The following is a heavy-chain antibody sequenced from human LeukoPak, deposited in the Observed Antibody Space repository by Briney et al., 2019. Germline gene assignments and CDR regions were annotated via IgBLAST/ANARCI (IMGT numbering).Heavy chain of an antibody. V-gene: IGHV3-30*04. Sequence: GGALRLSCAASGFTVISYGMLWVGQAPGRGLEWGAVISYDGSNKYYADSVKGRFTISRDNSKNTLYLQMNSLRAEDTAVYYCARGYCSGGSCYWSFYFDYWGQGTLVTVSS. CDR3: ARGYCSGGSCYWSFYFDY. CDR2: ISYDGSNK. D-gene: IGHD2-15*01. J-gene: IGHJ4*02. CDR1: GFTVISYG.